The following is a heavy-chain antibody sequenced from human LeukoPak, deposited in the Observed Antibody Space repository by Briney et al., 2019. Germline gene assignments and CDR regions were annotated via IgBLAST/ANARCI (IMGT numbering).Heavy chain of an antibody. CDR3: ARDTSDPLADRVSGLEMATINYWYFDL. V-gene: IGHV3-74*01. CDR2: INTDGSST. CDR1: GFTVSSNY. Sequence: GGSLRLSCAASGFTVSSNYMSWVRQAPGKGLVWVSRINTDGSSTSYADSVKGRFTISRDNAKNTLYLQMNSLRAEDTAVYYCARDTSDPLADRVSGLEMATINYWYFDLWGRGTLVTVSS. J-gene: IGHJ2*01. D-gene: IGHD5-24*01.